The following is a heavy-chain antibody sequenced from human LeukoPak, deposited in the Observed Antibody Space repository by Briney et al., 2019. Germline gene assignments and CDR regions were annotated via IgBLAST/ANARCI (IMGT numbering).Heavy chain of an antibody. D-gene: IGHD2-15*01. CDR3: ARGAGRGGYDYYGMDV. J-gene: IGHJ6*02. CDR2: INPSGGST. Sequence: ASVKVSCTATGYTFTSYYMHWVRQAPGQGLEWMGIINPSGGSTSYAQKFQGRVTMTRDTSTSTAYMELRSLRSDDTAVYYCARGAGRGGYDYYGMDVWGQGTTVTVSS. V-gene: IGHV1-46*01. CDR1: GYTFTSYY.